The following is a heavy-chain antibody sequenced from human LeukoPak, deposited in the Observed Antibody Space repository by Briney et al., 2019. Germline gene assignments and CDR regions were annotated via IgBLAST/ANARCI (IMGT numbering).Heavy chain of an antibody. Sequence: GGSLRLSCAASGFTFSSYGMHWVRQAPGKGLEWVAFIRYDGSNKYYADSVKGRFTISRDNSKNTLYLQMNSLRAEDTAVYYCAKDPQAVAGTCFDYWGQGTLVTVSS. CDR1: GFTFSSYG. CDR3: AKDPQAVAGTCFDY. J-gene: IGHJ4*02. CDR2: IRYDGSNK. D-gene: IGHD6-19*01. V-gene: IGHV3-30*02.